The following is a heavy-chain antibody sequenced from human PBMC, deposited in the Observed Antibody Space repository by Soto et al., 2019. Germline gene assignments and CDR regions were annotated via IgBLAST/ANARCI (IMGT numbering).Heavy chain of an antibody. CDR3: TKGYNWNDGPAGY. D-gene: IGHD1-20*01. CDR2: IRSKANSYAT. V-gene: IGHV3-73*01. Sequence: GGSLRLSCAASGFTFSGSAMHWVRQASGKGLEWVGRIRSKANSYATAYAASVKGRFTISRDDSKNTAYLQMNSLKTGDTAVYYCTKGYNWNDGPAGYWGQGTLVTVSS. J-gene: IGHJ4*02. CDR1: GFTFSGSA.